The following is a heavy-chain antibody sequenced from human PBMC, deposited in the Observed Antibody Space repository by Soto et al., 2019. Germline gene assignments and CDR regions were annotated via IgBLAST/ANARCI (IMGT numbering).Heavy chain of an antibody. Sequence: GGSLRLSCAASGFPFSSYGIHWVRPAPGKGLEWGAVISYEGSKKNYADSVKGRFTISRDNSKNTPYLQMNSLRAEDTAVYYCAKDAIEVEDVLEWLLYRYSYYYYGMDVWGQGTTVTVSS. V-gene: IGHV3-30*18. CDR1: GFPFSSYG. D-gene: IGHD3-3*01. J-gene: IGHJ6*02. CDR3: AKDAIEVEDVLEWLLYRYSYYYYGMDV. CDR2: ISYEGSKK.